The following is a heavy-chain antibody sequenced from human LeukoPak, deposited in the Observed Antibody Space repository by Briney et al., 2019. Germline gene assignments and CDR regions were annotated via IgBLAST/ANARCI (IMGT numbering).Heavy chain of an antibody. CDR2: ISAYNGNT. CDR3: ARGGNPHYYDSIEY. CDR1: GYTFTSYG. V-gene: IGHV1-18*01. J-gene: IGHJ4*02. Sequence: ASVKVSCKASGYTFTSYGISWVRQAPGQVLEWMGWISAYNGNTNYAQKLQGRVTMTTDTSTSTAYMELRSLRSDDTAVYYCARGGNPHYYDSIEYWGQGTLVTVSS. D-gene: IGHD3-22*01.